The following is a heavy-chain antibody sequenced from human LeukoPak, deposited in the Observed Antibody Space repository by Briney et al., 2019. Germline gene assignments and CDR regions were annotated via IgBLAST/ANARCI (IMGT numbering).Heavy chain of an antibody. Sequence: SSVTVSCKASGGTFSSYAISWVRQAPGQGLEWMGGIIPIFGTANYAQKFQGRVTITADESTSTAYMELSSLRSEDTAVYYCARADCSSTSCYTPFDYWGQGTLVTVSS. V-gene: IGHV1-69*01. CDR2: IIPIFGTA. D-gene: IGHD2-2*02. CDR3: ARADCSSTSCYTPFDY. J-gene: IGHJ4*02. CDR1: GGTFSSYA.